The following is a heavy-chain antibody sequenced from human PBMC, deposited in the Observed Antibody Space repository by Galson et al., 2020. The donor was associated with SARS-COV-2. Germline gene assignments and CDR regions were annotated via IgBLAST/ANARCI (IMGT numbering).Heavy chain of an antibody. V-gene: IGHV3-74*01. CDR1: GFTFSSYW. J-gene: IGHJ6*02. Sequence: GGSLRLSCAASGFTFSSYWMPWVRKAPGKGLVWVSRINSDGSSTSYADSVKGRFTISRDNAKNTLYLQMNSLRAEDTAVYYCARDKLGYFDWLLLKGYYYYGMDVWGQGTTVTVSS. CDR2: INSDGSST. D-gene: IGHD3-9*01. CDR3: ARDKLGYFDWLLLKGYYYYGMDV.